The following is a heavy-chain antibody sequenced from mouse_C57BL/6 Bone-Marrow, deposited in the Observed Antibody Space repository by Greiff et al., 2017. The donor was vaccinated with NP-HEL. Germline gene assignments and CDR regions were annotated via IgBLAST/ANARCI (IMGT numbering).Heavy chain of an antibody. V-gene: IGHV1-50*01. Sequence: QVQLQQPGAELVKPGASVKLSCKASGYTFTSYWMQWVKQRPGQGLEWIGEIDPSDGYTNYNQKFKGKATLTVDTSSSTAYMQLSSLTSEDSAVYYGARGAYYGTFDYWGQGTTLTVSS. D-gene: IGHD2-10*01. CDR2: IDPSDGYT. J-gene: IGHJ2*01. CDR1: GYTFTSYW. CDR3: ARGAYYGTFDY.